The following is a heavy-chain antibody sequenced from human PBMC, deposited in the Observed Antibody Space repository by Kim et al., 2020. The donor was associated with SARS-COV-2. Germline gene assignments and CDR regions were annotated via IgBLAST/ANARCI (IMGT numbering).Heavy chain of an antibody. CDR1: GYTFTGYY. D-gene: IGHD6-19*01. CDR3: ARAEWGSGRGGYYMDV. J-gene: IGHJ6*03. V-gene: IGHV1-2*06. Sequence: ASVKVSCKASGYTFTGYYMHWVRQAPGQGLEWMGRINPNSGCTNYAQKFQGRVTMTRDTSISTAYMELSRLRSDDTAVYYCARAEWGSGRGGYYMDVWGKGTTVTVSS. CDR2: INPNSGCT.